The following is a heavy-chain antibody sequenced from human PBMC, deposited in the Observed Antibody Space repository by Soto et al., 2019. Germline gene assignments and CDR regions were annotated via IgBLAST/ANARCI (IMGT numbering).Heavy chain of an antibody. CDR3: PKCFVETGGSSGWPWTFHY. CDR1: GFTFSSYA. CDR2: ISGSGGTT. Sequence: EVQLLESGGGLVQPGRSLRLSCAASGFTFSSYAMSWVRQAPGKGLEWVSAISGSGGTTYYAASVKGRFTISRDNSKNTLFLQINSLRAEDTAVYYCPKCFVETGGSSGWPWTFHYWGQGTLVTVSS. V-gene: IGHV3-23*01. J-gene: IGHJ4*02. D-gene: IGHD6-25*01.